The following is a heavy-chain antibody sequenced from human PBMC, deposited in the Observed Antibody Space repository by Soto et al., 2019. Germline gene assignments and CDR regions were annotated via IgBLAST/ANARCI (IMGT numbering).Heavy chain of an antibody. V-gene: IGHV3-9*01. J-gene: IGHJ4*02. CDR2: ISCNSSSI. Sequence: EVQLVESGGGLVQPGRSLRLSCAASGFTFDDYAMHWVRQAPGKGLEWVSGISCNSSSICYAGSVKGRFTISRDNAKNSLYLQMNSLRAEDTAFYYCAKDNSPMATTYYFDSWGQGTLVTVSS. CDR3: AKDNSPMATTYYFDS. CDR1: GFTFDDYA. D-gene: IGHD5-18*01.